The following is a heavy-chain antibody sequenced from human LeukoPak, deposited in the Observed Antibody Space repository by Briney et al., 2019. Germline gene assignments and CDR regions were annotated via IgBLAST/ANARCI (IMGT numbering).Heavy chain of an antibody. CDR3: ARGLAVYGGNSGVYFDY. CDR2: IYYSGST. Sequence: PETLSLTCTVSGVSISSYYWSWIRQPPGKGLEWIWYIYYSGSTNYNPSLKSRVTISVDTSKNQFSLKLSSVTAADTAGYYCARGLAVYGGNSGVYFDYWGQGTLVTVSS. D-gene: IGHD4-23*01. V-gene: IGHV4-59*01. CDR1: GVSISSYY. J-gene: IGHJ4*02.